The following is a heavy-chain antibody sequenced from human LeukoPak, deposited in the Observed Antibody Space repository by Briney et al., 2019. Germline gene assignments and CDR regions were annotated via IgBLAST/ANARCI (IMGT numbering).Heavy chain of an antibody. CDR1: GYSFTDYY. J-gene: IGHJ4*02. Sequence: ASVKVSCKASGYSFTDYYMHWVRQAPGQGLEWMGWINPNSGGTDYVQKFQGRVTMTRDASISTAYMELSRLRSDDTAVYYCARGGSGSYYIQLGSWGQGTLVTVSS. V-gene: IGHV1-2*02. D-gene: IGHD3-10*01. CDR3: ARGGSGSYYIQLGS. CDR2: INPNSGGT.